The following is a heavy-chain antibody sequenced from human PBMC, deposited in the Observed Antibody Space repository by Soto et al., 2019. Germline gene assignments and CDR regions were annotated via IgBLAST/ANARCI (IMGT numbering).Heavy chain of an antibody. CDR2: IYYSGST. D-gene: IGHD3-9*01. J-gene: IGHJ6*02. CDR3: ARGLVIRPYYYHGMDV. CDR1: GGSISSSSYY. V-gene: IGHV4-39*07. Sequence: SETLSLTCTVSGGSISSSSYYWGWIRQPPGKGLEWIGSIYYSGSTYYNPSLKSRVSVSRDTSKNQFSLKLSSVTTTDTAVYYCARGLVIRPYYYHGMDVWGQGTTVTVSS.